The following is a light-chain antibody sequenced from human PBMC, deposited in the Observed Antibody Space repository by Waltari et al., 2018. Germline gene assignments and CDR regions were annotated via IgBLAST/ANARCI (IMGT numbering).Light chain of an antibody. V-gene: IGLV2-14*03. CDR2: GVS. J-gene: IGLJ1*01. Sequence: QSALTQPASVSGSPGQSITISCSGTSSDVGRYNYVSWYQQHPGNAPKLIISGVSNRPSGVSNRFSGSKSDNTASLTLSGLRPEDEAYYHCISYTSSDTYVFGTGTEVTVL. CDR3: ISYTSSDTYV. CDR1: SSDVGRYNY.